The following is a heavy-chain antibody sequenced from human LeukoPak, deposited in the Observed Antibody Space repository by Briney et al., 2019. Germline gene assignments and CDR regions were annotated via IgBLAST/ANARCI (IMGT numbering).Heavy chain of an antibody. V-gene: IGHV6-1*01. CDR3: TRVAAAAFDH. Sequence: SQTLSLTCAISGDSISSSSAAWNWIRQSPSRGLGWLGRTYYRSKWYNDYAVSVKSRVTINPDTSKNQFSLQLNSVTPEDTAVYYCTRVAAAAFDHWGQGTLVTVSS. J-gene: IGHJ4*02. CDR1: GDSISSSSAA. CDR2: TYYRSKWYN. D-gene: IGHD6-25*01.